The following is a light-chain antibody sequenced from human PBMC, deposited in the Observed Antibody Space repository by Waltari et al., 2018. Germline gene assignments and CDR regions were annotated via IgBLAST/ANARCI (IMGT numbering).Light chain of an antibody. J-gene: IGKJ1*01. V-gene: IGKV3-20*01. CDR3: QQPGRSPT. Sequence: EKATRSCSASQIVAWYQQKPGQAPRLLVYGASTRATGIPDRFSGTGFGTDFTLTISSLEPEDFAIYYCQQPGRSPTFGQGTKVEIK. CDR2: GAS. CDR1: QIV.